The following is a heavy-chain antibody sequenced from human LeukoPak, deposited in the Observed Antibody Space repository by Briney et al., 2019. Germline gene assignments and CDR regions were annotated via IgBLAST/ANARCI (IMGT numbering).Heavy chain of an antibody. J-gene: IGHJ6*03. CDR1: GGSISSGSYS. D-gene: IGHD4-17*01. CDR3: ARVRGDSGEDSYYYYMDV. V-gene: IGHV4-61*02. Sequence: SETLSLTCTVSGGSISSGSYSWSWIRQPAGKGLEWIGRIYTSGSTNYNPSLKSRVTISVDTSKNQFSLKLSSVTAADTAVYYCARVRGDSGEDSYYYYMDVWGKGTTVTISS. CDR2: IYTSGST.